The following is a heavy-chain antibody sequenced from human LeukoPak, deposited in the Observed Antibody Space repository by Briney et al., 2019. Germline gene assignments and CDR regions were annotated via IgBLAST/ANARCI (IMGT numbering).Heavy chain of an antibody. CDR1: GGSISGYY. V-gene: IGHV4-59*08. Sequence: SETLSLTCTVSGGSISGYYWSWIRQPPGKGPEWVGYIYYSGSTNYNPSLKSRVTISKDTSKNQFSLNLGSVTAEDAAVYYCARHSQHSGDRGAARKFDYWGQGILVTVSS. D-gene: IGHD3-10*01. CDR2: IYYSGST. CDR3: ARHSQHSGDRGAARKFDY. J-gene: IGHJ4*02.